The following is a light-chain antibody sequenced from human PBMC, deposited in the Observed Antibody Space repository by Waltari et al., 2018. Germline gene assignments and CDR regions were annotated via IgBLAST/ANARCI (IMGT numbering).Light chain of an antibody. Sequence: SYELTQPPSVSVSPGQTARITCPGDALPKQYAYWYQQKPGQAPVLVIYKDSERPSGIPERFSGSSSGTTVTLTISGVQAEDEADYYCQSADSSGTSWVFGTGTKVTVL. V-gene: IGLV3-25*03. CDR1: ALPKQY. CDR2: KDS. J-gene: IGLJ1*01. CDR3: QSADSSGTSWV.